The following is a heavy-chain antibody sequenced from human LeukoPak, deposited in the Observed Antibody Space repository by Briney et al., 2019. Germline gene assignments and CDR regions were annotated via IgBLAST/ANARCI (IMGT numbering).Heavy chain of an antibody. CDR2: ISGSGGST. J-gene: IGHJ4*02. D-gene: IGHD3-10*01. Sequence: GGSLRLSCAASGFTFSSYAMSWVRQAPGKGLEWVSAISGSGGSTYYADSVKGRFTISRDNSKNTLYLQMNSLRAEDTAVYYCAKCPLRIMVRGVRAYLDYWGQGTLVTVSS. CDR3: AKCPLRIMVRGVRAYLDY. V-gene: IGHV3-23*01. CDR1: GFTFSSYA.